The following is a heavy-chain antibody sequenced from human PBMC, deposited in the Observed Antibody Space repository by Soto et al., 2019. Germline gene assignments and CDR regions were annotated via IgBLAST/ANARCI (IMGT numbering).Heavy chain of an antibody. CDR3: ARDRYYYGSGSYYTGDY. Sequence: SVKVSCKASGGTFSSYSISWVRQAPGQGLEWMGGIIPIFGTANYAQKFQGRVTITADESTSTAYMELSSLRSEDTAVYYCARDRYYYGSGSYYTGDYWGQGTLVTVSS. V-gene: IGHV1-69*13. J-gene: IGHJ4*02. CDR2: IIPIFGTA. D-gene: IGHD3-10*01. CDR1: GGTFSSYS.